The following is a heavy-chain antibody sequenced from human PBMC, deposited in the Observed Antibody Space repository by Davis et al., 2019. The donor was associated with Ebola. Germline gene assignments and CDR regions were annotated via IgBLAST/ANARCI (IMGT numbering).Heavy chain of an antibody. Sequence: GESLKISCAASGFTFDDYAMHWVRQAPGKGLEWVSLISGDGGSTYYADSVKGRFTISRDNSKNSLYLQMNSLRAEDTAVYYCARAWEYRYSGSYVWGQGTLVTVSS. CDR1: GFTFDDYA. CDR3: ARAWEYRYSGSYV. D-gene: IGHD1-26*01. V-gene: IGHV3-43*02. CDR2: ISGDGGST. J-gene: IGHJ4*02.